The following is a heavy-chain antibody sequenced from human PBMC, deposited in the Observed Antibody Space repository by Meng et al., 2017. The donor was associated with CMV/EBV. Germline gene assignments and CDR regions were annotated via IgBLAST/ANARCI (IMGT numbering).Heavy chain of an antibody. J-gene: IGHJ4*02. CDR3: AKDNYGGNSGEFDY. CDR1: GFTFDDYA. D-gene: IGHD4-23*01. V-gene: IGHV3-9*03. Sequence: SLKISCAASGFTFDDYAMHWVRQAPGKGLEWVSGISWNSGSIGYADSVKGRFTISRDNAKNSLYLQMNSLRAEDMALYYCAKDNYGGNSGEFDYWGQGTLVTSPQ. CDR2: ISWNSGSI.